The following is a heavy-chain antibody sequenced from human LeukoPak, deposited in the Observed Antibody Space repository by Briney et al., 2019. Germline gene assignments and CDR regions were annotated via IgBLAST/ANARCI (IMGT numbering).Heavy chain of an antibody. CDR2: IPPHDGSVK. CDR3: AKQMAVDYFDY. J-gene: IGHJ4*02. Sequence: GGSLRLSCAASGFSFRNYGIHWVRQAPGKGLEWVTYIPPHDGSVKYYSDSVKGRFIISRDNSKNTLYLQMNSLRAEDTAVYYCAKQMAVDYFDYWGQGTLVAVSS. V-gene: IGHV3-30*02. CDR1: GFSFRNYG. D-gene: IGHD5-24*01.